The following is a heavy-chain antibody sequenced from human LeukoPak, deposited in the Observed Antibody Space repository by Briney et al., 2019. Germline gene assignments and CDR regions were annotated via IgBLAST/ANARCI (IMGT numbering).Heavy chain of an antibody. CDR1: GGSISSYY. D-gene: IGHD3-22*01. CDR2: IYYSGST. CDR3: ARGYYYDSSGYYHHYMDV. V-gene: IGHV4-59*01. Sequence: SETLSLTCTVSGGSISSYYWSWIRQPPGKGLEWIGYIYYSGSTNYNPSLKSRVTISVDTSKNQFSLKLSSVTAADTAVYYCARGYYYDSSGYYHHYMDVWGRGTTVTISS. J-gene: IGHJ6*03.